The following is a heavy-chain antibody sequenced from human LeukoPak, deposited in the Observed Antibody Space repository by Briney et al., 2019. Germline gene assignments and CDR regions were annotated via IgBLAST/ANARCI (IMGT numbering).Heavy chain of an antibody. D-gene: IGHD2-15*01. CDR2: IYYSGST. V-gene: IGHV4-39*07. CDR1: GGSISSSSYY. Sequence: SETLSLTCTVSGGSISSSSYYWGWIRQPPGKGLEWIGSIYYSGSTNYNPSLKSRVTMSVDTSKNQFSLKLSSVTAADTAVYYCARDCSGGSCYRGNWFDPWGQGTLVTVSS. CDR3: ARDCSGGSCYRGNWFDP. J-gene: IGHJ5*02.